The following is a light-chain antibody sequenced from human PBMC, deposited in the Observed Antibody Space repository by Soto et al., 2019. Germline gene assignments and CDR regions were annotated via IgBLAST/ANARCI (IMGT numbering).Light chain of an antibody. CDR1: SSDVGGYNY. Sequence: QSALTQPASVSGSPGQSITISCTGSSSDVGGYNYVSWYQQHPGKAPKLMIYEVSNRPSGISNRFSGSKSGNTASLTLSGLQAEDEADSYCSSYTSSSTLVFGGGTQLTVL. CDR2: EVS. V-gene: IGLV2-14*01. J-gene: IGLJ2*01. CDR3: SSYTSSSTLV.